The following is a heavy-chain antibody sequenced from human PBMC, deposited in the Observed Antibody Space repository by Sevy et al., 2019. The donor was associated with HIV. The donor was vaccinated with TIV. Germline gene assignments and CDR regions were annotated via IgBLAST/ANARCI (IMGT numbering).Heavy chain of an antibody. CDR1: GFTFSKYS. CDR3: AREGCTKPHDY. V-gene: IGHV3-23*01. J-gene: IGHJ4*02. D-gene: IGHD2-8*01. CDR2: LSFGCGEI. Sequence: VGSLRLSCAASGFTFSKYSMSWVRQPPGKGLEWVSTLSFGCGEINYADSVKGRFTVSRDNSKSSVYLQMNNLRPEDTAVYYCAREGCTKPHDYWGQGTLVTVSS.